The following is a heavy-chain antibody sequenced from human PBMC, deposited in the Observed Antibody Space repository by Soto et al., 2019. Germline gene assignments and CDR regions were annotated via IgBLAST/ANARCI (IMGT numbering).Heavy chain of an antibody. Sequence: TLSLTCAVYGGSFSGYYWSWIRQPPGKGLEWIGEINHSGSTNYNPSLKSRVTISVDTSKNQFSLKLSSVTAAETAVYFCARTGYSTGWYKAAFDIWGQGTMVTVSS. CDR3: ARTGYSTGWYKAAFDI. D-gene: IGHD6-13*01. J-gene: IGHJ3*02. CDR1: GGSFSGYY. CDR2: INHSGST. V-gene: IGHV4-34*01.